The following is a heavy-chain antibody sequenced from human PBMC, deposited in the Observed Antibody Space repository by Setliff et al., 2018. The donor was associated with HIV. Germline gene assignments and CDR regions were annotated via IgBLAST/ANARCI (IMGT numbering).Heavy chain of an antibody. CDR2: IIPMFGTT. J-gene: IGHJ3*02. Sequence: GASVKVSCKVSGGSFSSFAISWVRQAPGHGLEWMGGIIPMFGTTNYAQKLQGRVTLSADESTSTAYMQLSSLTSEDTAVYYCARAGQWLFPDAFDIWGQGTMVT. CDR3: ARAGQWLFPDAFDI. CDR1: GGSFSSFA. D-gene: IGHD6-19*01. V-gene: IGHV1-69*13.